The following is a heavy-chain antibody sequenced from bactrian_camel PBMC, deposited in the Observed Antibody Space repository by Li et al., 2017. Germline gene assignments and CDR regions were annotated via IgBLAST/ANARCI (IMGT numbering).Heavy chain of an antibody. CDR1: GFTFSEYY. Sequence: HVQLVESGGGLVQPGGSLRLSCAASGFTFSEYYINWVRQAPGKGLEWVASIYTDGTRTFYADSVKGRFTISRDNAKRTVYLQMRSLRTEDTALYYCVILVAASYWGPGTQVTVS. D-gene: IGHD1*01. CDR2: IYTDGTRT. J-gene: IGHJ4*01. CDR3: VILVAASY. V-gene: IGHV3-2*01.